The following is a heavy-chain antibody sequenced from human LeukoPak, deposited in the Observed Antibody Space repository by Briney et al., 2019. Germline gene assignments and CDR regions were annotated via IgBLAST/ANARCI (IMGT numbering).Heavy chain of an antibody. CDR1: GFTFSSYA. D-gene: IGHD5-18*01. CDR2: ISYDGSNK. J-gene: IGHJ4*02. Sequence: PGRSLRLSCAASGFTFSSYAMHWVRQAPGKGLEWVAVISYDGSNKYYADSVKGRFTISRDNSKNTLYLQMNSLRAEDTAVYYWARDGRIQLWSPNYYFDYWGQGTLVTVSS. CDR3: ARDGRIQLWSPNYYFDY. V-gene: IGHV3-30-3*01.